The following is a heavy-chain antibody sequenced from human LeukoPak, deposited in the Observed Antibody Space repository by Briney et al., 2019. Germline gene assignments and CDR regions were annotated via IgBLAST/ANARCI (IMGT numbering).Heavy chain of an antibody. J-gene: IGHJ4*02. Sequence: ASVKVSCKASGGTFSSYDINWVRQATGQGLEWMGWMNPNSGNTGYAQKFQGRVTITRNTSISTAYMELSSLRSEDTAVYYCAREDEYCSSTSCSPFDYWGQGTLVTVSS. CDR1: GGTFSSYD. CDR2: MNPNSGNT. CDR3: AREDEYCSSTSCSPFDY. D-gene: IGHD2-2*01. V-gene: IGHV1-8*03.